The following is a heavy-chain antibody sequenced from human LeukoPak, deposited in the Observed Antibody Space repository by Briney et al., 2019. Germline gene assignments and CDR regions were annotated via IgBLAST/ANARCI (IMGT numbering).Heavy chain of an antibody. CDR3: ARDPIVGPSIGPFDH. CDR2: ISYDGSNK. CDR1: GFTFSSYA. J-gene: IGHJ4*02. D-gene: IGHD1-26*01. Sequence: GGSLRLSCAASGFTFSSYAMHWVRQAPGKGLEWVAVISYDGSNKYYADSVKGRFTISRDNSKNTLYLQMNSLRAEDTAVYYCARDPIVGPSIGPFDHWGQGTLVTVS. V-gene: IGHV3-30-3*01.